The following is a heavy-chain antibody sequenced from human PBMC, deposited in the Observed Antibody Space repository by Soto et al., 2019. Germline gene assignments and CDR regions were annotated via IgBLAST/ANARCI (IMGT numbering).Heavy chain of an antibody. Sequence: SGYSFSNFWIGWVRQMPGRGLEWMGIIFPSDSQVKYTPSFQGHVTISADTSITTAYLQWDTLEASDSAIYYCARHSAGNAYYYLDGYSDSWGQGTPVTVSS. CDR2: IFPSDSQV. D-gene: IGHD3-22*01. CDR1: GYSFSNFW. J-gene: IGHJ4*02. CDR3: ARHSAGNAYYYLDGYSDS. V-gene: IGHV5-51*01.